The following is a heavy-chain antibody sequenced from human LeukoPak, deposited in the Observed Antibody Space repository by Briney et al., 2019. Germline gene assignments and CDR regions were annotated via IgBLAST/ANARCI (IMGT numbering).Heavy chain of an antibody. V-gene: IGHV1-2*06. D-gene: IGHD3-22*01. CDR1: GYTFTGYY. CDR2: INPNSGGT. CDR3: ARGQYYYDSSCYYPDAFDI. J-gene: IGHJ3*02. Sequence: EASVKVSCKASGYTFTGYYMHWVRQAPGQGLEWMGRINPNSGGTNYAQKFQGRVTMTRDTSISTAYMELSRLRSDDTAVYYCARGQYYYDSSCYYPDAFDIWGQGTMVTVSS.